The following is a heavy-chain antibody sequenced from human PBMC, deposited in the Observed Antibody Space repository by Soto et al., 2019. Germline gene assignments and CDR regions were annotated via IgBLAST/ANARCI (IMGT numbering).Heavy chain of an antibody. J-gene: IGHJ6*02. CDR3: ARQVAAHPGTYYYGMDV. D-gene: IGHD6-6*01. CDR2: IYPGDSDT. Sequence: PGESLKISCKGSGYSFTSYWIGWVRQMPGKGLEWMGIIYPGDSDTRYSPSFQGQVTISADKSISTAYLQWSSLKASDTAMYYCARQVAAHPGTYYYGMDVRGQGTTVTVSS. CDR1: GYSFTSYW. V-gene: IGHV5-51*01.